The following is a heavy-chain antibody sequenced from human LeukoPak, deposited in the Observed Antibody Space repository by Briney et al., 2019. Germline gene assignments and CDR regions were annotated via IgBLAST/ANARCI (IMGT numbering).Heavy chain of an antibody. CDR3: ARDDSSGYYYVDY. V-gene: IGHV3-33*01. CDR2: IWYDGSNK. J-gene: IGHJ4*02. D-gene: IGHD3-22*01. Sequence: PGGSLRLSCAASGFTFSSYGMHWVRQAPGKELEWVAVIWYDGSNKYYPDSVKGRFTISRDNSKNTLYLQMNSLRAEDTAVYYCARDDSSGYYYVDYWGQGTLVTVSS. CDR1: GFTFSSYG.